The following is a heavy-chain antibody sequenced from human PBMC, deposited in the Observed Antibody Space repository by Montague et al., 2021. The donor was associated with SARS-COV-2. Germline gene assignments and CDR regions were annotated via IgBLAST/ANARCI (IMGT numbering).Heavy chain of an antibody. CDR1: GFTFSSYA. Sequence: SRRLSLSASGFTFSSYAVSWARQAPGKGLEWVSVIYSGGSSTYYADSVKGRFTISRDNSKNTLYLQMNSLRAEDTAVYYCAKDLEEFITIFGVVTKSPLGMDVWGQGTTVTVSS. V-gene: IGHV3-23*03. J-gene: IGHJ6*02. D-gene: IGHD3-3*01. CDR3: AKDLEEFITIFGVVTKSPLGMDV. CDR2: IYSGGSST.